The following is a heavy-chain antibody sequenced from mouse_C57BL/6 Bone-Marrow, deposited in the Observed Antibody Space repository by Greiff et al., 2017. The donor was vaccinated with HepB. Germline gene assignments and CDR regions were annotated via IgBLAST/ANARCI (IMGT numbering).Heavy chain of an antibody. V-gene: IGHV1-64*01. Sequence: QVQLQQPGAELVKPGASVKLSCKASGYTFTSYWMHWVKQRPGQGLEWIGMIHPNSGSTNYNEKFKSKATLTVDKSSSTAYMQLSSLTSEDSAVYYCAALPYYGSSYWYFDVWGTGTTVTVSS. CDR1: GYTFTSYW. CDR2: IHPNSGST. CDR3: AALPYYGSSYWYFDV. J-gene: IGHJ1*03. D-gene: IGHD1-1*01.